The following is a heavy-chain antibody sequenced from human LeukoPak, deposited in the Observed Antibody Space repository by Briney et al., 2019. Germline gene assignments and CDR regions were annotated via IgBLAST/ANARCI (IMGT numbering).Heavy chain of an antibody. CDR3: AKGAGWYEY. J-gene: IGHJ4*02. V-gene: IGHV4-59*01. CDR2: IRYSGST. D-gene: IGHD6-19*01. CDR1: GDSISSDY. Sequence: SETLSLTCTVSGDSISSDYWSWLRQPPGKGLEWISYIRYSGSTNYNPSLKSRVTISGDTSNNRFSLRLTSVTPADTAVYYCAKGAGWYEYWGQGTLVTVSS.